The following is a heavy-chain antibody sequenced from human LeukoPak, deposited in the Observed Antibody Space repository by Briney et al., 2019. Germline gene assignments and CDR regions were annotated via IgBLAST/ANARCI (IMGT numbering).Heavy chain of an antibody. CDR1: GYTFTGYY. D-gene: IGHD3-3*01. V-gene: IGHV1-69*04. Sequence: SVKVSCKASGYTFTGYYMHWVRQAPGQGLEWMGRIIPIHGIANYAQKFQGRVTITADKSTSTAYMELSSLRSEDTAVYYCARGTNRITIFGVVTRPYYYYMDVWGKGTTVTVSS. J-gene: IGHJ6*03. CDR2: IIPIHGIA. CDR3: ARGTNRITIFGVVTRPYYYYMDV.